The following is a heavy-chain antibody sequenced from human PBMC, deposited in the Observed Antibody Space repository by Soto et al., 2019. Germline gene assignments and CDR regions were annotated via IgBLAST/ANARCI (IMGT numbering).Heavy chain of an antibody. CDR3: VRGLRWTRTFDF. CDR2: LSYNGNT. V-gene: IGHV4-39*02. D-gene: IGHD1-1*01. CDR1: GGSISSSSYS. Sequence: PSETLSLTCSVSGGSISSSSYSWGWIRQSSGAGLEWIGSLSYNGNTYYSPSLKGRVAISVDTSKNQFSLKLLSVTAADTAAYFCVRGLRWTRTFDFWGRGTLVTVSS. J-gene: IGHJ4*02.